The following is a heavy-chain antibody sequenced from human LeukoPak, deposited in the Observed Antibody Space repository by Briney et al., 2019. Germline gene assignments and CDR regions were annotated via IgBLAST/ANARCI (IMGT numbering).Heavy chain of an antibody. Sequence: PGGSLRLSCAASGFTVSGNYMSWVHQAPGKGLEWLSVIYSNNITYYADSVKGRSTISRDNSKNTLYLQMNSLRAEDTAVYYCARGITVMIVAPGYWGQGTLVTVSS. D-gene: IGHD3-22*01. J-gene: IGHJ4*02. CDR2: IYSNNIT. CDR3: ARGITVMIVAPGY. CDR1: GFTVSGNY. V-gene: IGHV3-53*01.